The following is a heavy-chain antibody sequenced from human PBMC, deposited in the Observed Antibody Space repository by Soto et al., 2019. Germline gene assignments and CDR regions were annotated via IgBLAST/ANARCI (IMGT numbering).Heavy chain of an antibody. CDR1: GGSISSSSYY. J-gene: IGHJ4*02. V-gene: IGHV4-39*01. CDR2: IYYSGST. CDR3: ATDYGKYYFDY. D-gene: IGHD4-17*01. Sequence: SSDTLSLTCTVSGGSISSSSYYWGWIRQPPGKGLEWIGSIYYSGSTYYNPSLKSRVTISVDTSKNQFSLKLSSVTAADTAVYYCATDYGKYYFDYWGQGTLVTVSS.